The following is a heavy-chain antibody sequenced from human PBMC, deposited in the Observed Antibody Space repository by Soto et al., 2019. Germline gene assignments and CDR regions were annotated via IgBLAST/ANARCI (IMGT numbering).Heavy chain of an antibody. CDR1: GGSISSSSYY. CDR2: IYYSGST. J-gene: IGHJ4*02. CDR3: ATLWFGESGY. V-gene: IGHV4-39*01. Sequence: QLQLQESGPGLVKPSETLSLTCTVSGGSISSSSYYWGWIRQPPGKGLEWIGSIYYSGSTYYNPSLKSRVTISVDTSKNQFSVKLSSVTAADTAVYYCATLWFGESGYWGQGTLVTVSS. D-gene: IGHD3-10*01.